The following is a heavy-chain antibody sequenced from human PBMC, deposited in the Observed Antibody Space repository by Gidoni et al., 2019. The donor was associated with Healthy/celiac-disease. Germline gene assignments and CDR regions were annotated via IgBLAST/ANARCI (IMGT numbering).Heavy chain of an antibody. Sequence: EVQLLESGGGLVQPGGSLSLSCAASGFTFSSYAMSWVRQAPGKGLEGVSAISGSGGSTYDADSVKGRFTISRDNSKNTLYLKMNSLRAEDTAVYYCAKDEGYYGSGSFDYWGQGTLVTVSS. CDR3: AKDEGYYGSGSFDY. CDR1: GFTFSSYA. CDR2: ISGSGGST. V-gene: IGHV3-23*01. D-gene: IGHD3-10*01. J-gene: IGHJ4*02.